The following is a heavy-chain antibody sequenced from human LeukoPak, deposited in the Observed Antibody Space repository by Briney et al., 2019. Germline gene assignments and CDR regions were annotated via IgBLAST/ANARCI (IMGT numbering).Heavy chain of an antibody. J-gene: IGHJ4*02. CDR2: IYYGGAT. Sequence: SETLSLTCTVSGGCISTNYWNWIRKPPATGLELNGYIYYGGATNYSPSLKRRVTMSVVTSKIQFSLKLSSVAAADTAVYYCARGVDMTAAQYGFWGQGTLVTVSS. CDR1: GGCISTNY. D-gene: IGHD6-13*01. CDR3: ARGVDMTAAQYGF. V-gene: IGHV4-59*01.